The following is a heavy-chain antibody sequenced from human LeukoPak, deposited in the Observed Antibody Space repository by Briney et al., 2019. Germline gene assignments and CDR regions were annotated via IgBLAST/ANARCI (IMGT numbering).Heavy chain of an antibody. Sequence: ASVKVSCKTSGYTFTGYYVHWVRQAPGQGLEWMGWINPNSGGTNYAQKFQGRVTMTRDTSISTAYMELSRLRSDDTAVYYCARDLNVGCSSTSCYMVGGAFDIWGQGTMVTVSS. J-gene: IGHJ3*02. CDR3: ARDLNVGCSSTSCYMVGGAFDI. CDR1: GYTFTGYY. CDR2: INPNSGGT. D-gene: IGHD2-2*02. V-gene: IGHV1-2*02.